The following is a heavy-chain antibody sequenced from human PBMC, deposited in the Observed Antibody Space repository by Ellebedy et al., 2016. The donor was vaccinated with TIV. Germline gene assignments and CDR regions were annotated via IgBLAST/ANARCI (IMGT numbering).Heavy chain of an antibody. CDR2: RNDVWGHT. D-gene: IGHD1-26*01. Sequence: GGSLRLXCLGSGFTFNSHAMNWVRQAPGKGLEWIAHRNDVWGHTYYADSVKGRFTISKDNAKSSVYLQMDNLRVEDTAIYYCARDHEWASDHWGQGTLVTVSS. CDR3: ARDHEWASDH. V-gene: IGHV3-21*05. CDR1: GFTFNSHA. J-gene: IGHJ1*01.